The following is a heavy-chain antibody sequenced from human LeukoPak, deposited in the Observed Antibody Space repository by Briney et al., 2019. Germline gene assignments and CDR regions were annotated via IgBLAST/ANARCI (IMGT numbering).Heavy chain of an antibody. CDR1: GYTFTSYD. V-gene: IGHV1-8*01. Sequence: ASVKVSCKASGYTFTSYDINWVRQATGQGLEWMGWMNPNSGNTGYAQKFQGRVTMTRNTSISTAYMELSSLRSEDTAVYYCASWGTGSNSAAAYYYYMDVWGKGTTVTVSS. D-gene: IGHD2-2*01. CDR2: MNPNSGNT. J-gene: IGHJ6*03. CDR3: ASWGTGSNSAAAYYYYMDV.